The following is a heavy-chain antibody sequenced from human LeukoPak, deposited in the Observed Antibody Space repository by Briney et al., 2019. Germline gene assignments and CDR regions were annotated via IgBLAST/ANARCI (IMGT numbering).Heavy chain of an antibody. D-gene: IGHD3-3*01. Sequence: GSLRLSCAASGFTFSSYAMSWVRQAPGKGLEWVSAISGSGGSTYYADSVKGRFTISRDNSKNTLYLQMNSLRAEDTAVYYCAKGLYYDFWSGYYTGFDYWGQGTLVTVSS. CDR3: AKGLYYDFWSGYYTGFDY. V-gene: IGHV3-23*01. J-gene: IGHJ4*02. CDR1: GFTFSSYA. CDR2: ISGSGGST.